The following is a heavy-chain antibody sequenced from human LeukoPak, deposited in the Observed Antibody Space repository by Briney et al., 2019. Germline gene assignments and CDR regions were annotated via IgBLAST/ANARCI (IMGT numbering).Heavy chain of an antibody. CDR1: GFTVSSNC. V-gene: IGHV3-53*05. J-gene: IGHJ4*02. Sequence: GGSLRLSCAASGFTVSSNCMSWVRQAPGKGLEWVSVIYSGGSTYYADSVKGRFTISRDNSKNTLYLQMNSLRAEDTAVYYCARDFHDRYDYWGQGTLVTVSS. CDR3: ARDFHDRYDY. CDR2: IYSGGST. D-gene: IGHD3-3*01.